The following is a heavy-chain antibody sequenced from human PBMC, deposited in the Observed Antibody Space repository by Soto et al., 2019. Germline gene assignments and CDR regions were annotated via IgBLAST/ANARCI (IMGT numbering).Heavy chain of an antibody. CDR1: GFILRNYW. CDR3: ARYRSLDH. J-gene: IGHJ5*02. CDR2: IKEDGREK. D-gene: IGHD3-16*02. V-gene: IGHV3-7*03. Sequence: EVQLVESGGGLVQPGGSLRLSCADSGFILRNYWMSWGRQAPGMGLQWVSSIKEDGREKYYVDPVKGRFTISRENAKNSLYLQMNSLRAEDTAVYDCARYRSLDHWGQGIVVTVSS.